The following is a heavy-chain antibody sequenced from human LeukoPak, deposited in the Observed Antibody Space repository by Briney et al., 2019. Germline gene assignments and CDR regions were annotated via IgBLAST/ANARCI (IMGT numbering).Heavy chain of an antibody. CDR3: ARERGGGSYYFDY. Sequence: GRSLRLSCAASGFTFSNYAVHWVRQAPGKGLEWVAGIAYDGSHKDYADSVKGRFTISRDNSKNTVDLQMNSLRAEDTAVYYCARERGGGSYYFDYWGQGTLVTVSS. CDR1: GFTFSNYA. D-gene: IGHD1-26*01. J-gene: IGHJ4*02. CDR2: IAYDGSHK. V-gene: IGHV3-30*04.